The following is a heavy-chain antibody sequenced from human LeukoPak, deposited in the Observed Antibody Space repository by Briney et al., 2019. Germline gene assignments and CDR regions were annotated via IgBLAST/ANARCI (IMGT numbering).Heavy chain of an antibody. CDR2: ISGSGGST. CDR1: GFTFSSYA. Sequence: GGSLRLSCAASGFTFSSYAMSWVRQAPGKGLEWVPAISGSGGSTYYADSVKGRFTISRDNSKNTLYLQMNSLRAEDTAVYYCAASYYDSSGLGSWGQGTLVTVSS. V-gene: IGHV3-23*01. CDR3: AASYYDSSGLGS. J-gene: IGHJ4*02. D-gene: IGHD3-22*01.